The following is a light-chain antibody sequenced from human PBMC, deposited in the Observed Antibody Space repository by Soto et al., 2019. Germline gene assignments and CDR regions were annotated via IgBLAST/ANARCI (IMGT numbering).Light chain of an antibody. CDR2: DVS. CDR3: SSYTSSSTPRV. Sequence: QSALTQPASVSGSPGQSITISCTGTSSDVGGYNYVSWYQQHPGKAPKLMIYDVSNRPSGVSNCFSGSKSGNTASLTISGLQAEDEADYYCSSYTSSSTPRVFGTGTKLTVL. V-gene: IGLV2-14*01. CDR1: SSDVGGYNY. J-gene: IGLJ1*01.